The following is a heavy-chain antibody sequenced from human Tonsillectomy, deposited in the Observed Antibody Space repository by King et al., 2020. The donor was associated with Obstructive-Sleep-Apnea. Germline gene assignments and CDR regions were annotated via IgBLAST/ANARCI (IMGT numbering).Heavy chain of an antibody. J-gene: IGHJ4*02. CDR2: ISGSGGST. CDR3: AKGSYGGGYNYGYFEY. D-gene: IGHD5-18*01. V-gene: IGHV3-23*04. Sequence: EVQLVESGGGLVQPGGSLRLSCAASEFTFGSYGMSWVRQAPGKGLEWVSGISGSGGSTNYADSVKGRFTISRDNSKNTLYMQMNSLRAEDTAVYYCAKGSYGGGYNYGYFEYWGQGTRVTVSS. CDR1: EFTFGSYG.